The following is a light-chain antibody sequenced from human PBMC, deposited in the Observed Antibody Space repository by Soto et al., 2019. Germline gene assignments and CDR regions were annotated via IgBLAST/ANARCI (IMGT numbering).Light chain of an antibody. Sequence: IQMTQSPSTLSASVGDRVTITCRASQNIDAWLAWYQQKPGKAPKVLIYKASSLESGVPSRFSGSGSGTESTLTISSLQPDDSATYYCQRYNTYPLSFGGGTKVESK. V-gene: IGKV1-5*03. CDR2: KAS. J-gene: IGKJ4*01. CDR1: QNIDAW. CDR3: QRYNTYPLS.